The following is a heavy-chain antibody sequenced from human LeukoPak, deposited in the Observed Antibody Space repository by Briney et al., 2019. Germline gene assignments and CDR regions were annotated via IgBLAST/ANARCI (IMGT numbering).Heavy chain of an antibody. Sequence: ASVKVSCKASGYTFTSYGISWVRQAPGQGLEWMGWISAYNGNTTYAQKFQGRVTLTRDMSTSTDYLELSSLRSEDTAVYYCARDSGTTGEVKFDPWGQGTLVTVSS. J-gene: IGHJ5*02. CDR3: ARDSGTTGEVKFDP. CDR1: GYTFTSYG. V-gene: IGHV1-18*01. CDR2: ISAYNGNT. D-gene: IGHD3-10*01.